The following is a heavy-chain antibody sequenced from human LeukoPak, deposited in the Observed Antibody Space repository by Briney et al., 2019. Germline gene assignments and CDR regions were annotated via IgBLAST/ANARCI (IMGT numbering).Heavy chain of an antibody. D-gene: IGHD6-13*01. CDR2: IIPIFGTA. CDR3: AVGRAACFTYAFDI. CDR1: GGTFSSYA. V-gene: IGHV1-69*05. J-gene: IGHJ3*02. Sequence: SVKVSCKASGGTFSSYAISWVRQAPGQGLEWMGGIIPIFGTANYAQKFQGRVTITTDESTSTAYMELSSLRSEDTAVYYCAVGRAACFTYAFDIWGQGTMVTVSS.